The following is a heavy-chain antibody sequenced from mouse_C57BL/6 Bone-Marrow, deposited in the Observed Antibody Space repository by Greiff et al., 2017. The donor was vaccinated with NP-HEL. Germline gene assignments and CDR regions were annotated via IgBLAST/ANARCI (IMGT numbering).Heavy chain of an antibody. CDR1: GYTFTSYW. CDR2: IYPGNSDT. V-gene: IGHV1-5*01. CDR3: TRRRLLQYFDY. J-gene: IGHJ2*01. D-gene: IGHD2-3*01. Sequence: VQLQQSGTVLARPWASVKMSCKTSGYTFTSYWMHWVKQRPGQGLEWIGAIYPGNSDTSYNQKFKGKAKLTAVTSASTAYMELSSLTNEDSAVYYCTRRRLLQYFDYWGQGTTLTVSS.